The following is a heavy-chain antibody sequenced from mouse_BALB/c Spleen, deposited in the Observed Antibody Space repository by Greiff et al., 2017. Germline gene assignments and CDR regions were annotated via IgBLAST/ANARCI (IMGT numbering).Heavy chain of an antibody. CDR3: ARENQAMDY. CDR2: SRNKANDYTT. J-gene: IGHJ4*01. CDR1: GFTFSDFY. D-gene: IGHD3-2*02. V-gene: IGHV7-1*02. Sequence: EVKVVESGGGLVQPGGSLRLSCATSGFTFSDFYMEWVRQPPGKRLEWIAASRNKANDYTTEYSASVKGRFIVSRDTSQSILYLQMNALRAEDTAIYYCARENQAMDYWGQGTSVTVSS.